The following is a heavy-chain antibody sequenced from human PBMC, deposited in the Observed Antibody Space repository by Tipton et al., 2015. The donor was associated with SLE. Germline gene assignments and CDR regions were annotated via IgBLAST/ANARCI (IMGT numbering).Heavy chain of an antibody. J-gene: IGHJ4*02. Sequence: TLSLTCTVSGGSLSSYYWIWIRRPAGKGLEWIGCIYTSGSTNYNPSLKSRVTMSVDTSKKQFSLMLSSVTAADTAVYYCARGRARGSGSYGYWGQGTPVTVSS. CDR3: ARGRARGSGSYGY. D-gene: IGHD3-10*01. CDR2: IYTSGST. V-gene: IGHV4-4*07. CDR1: GGSLSSYY.